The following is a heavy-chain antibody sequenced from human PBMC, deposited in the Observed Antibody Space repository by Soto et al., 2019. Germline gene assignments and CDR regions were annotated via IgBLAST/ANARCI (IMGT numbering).Heavy chain of an antibody. V-gene: IGHV1-46*01. D-gene: IGHD6-13*01. Sequence: ASVKVSCKAXGYTFTSYYMHWLRQPPGQGLEWMGTINPSGGSTTYAQKFQGRVTMTRDTSTSTVYMELSSLRFEDTAVYYCARDLTSGSWWSGWFEPWGQGALVTVSS. CDR3: ARDLTSGSWWSGWFEP. J-gene: IGHJ5*02. CDR2: INPSGGST. CDR1: GYTFTSYY.